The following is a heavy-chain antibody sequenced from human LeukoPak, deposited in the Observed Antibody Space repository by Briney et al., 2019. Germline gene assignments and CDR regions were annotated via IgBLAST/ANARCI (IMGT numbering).Heavy chain of an antibody. J-gene: IGHJ4*02. D-gene: IGHD3-9*01. CDR3: AREGDYDILTGYYGAPDY. V-gene: IGHV1-18*01. Sequence: ASVKVSCKASGYTFTSYGISWGRQAPGQGLEWMGWISAYNGNTNYAQKLQGRVTMTTDTSTSTAYMELRSLRSDDTAVYYCAREGDYDILTGYYGAPDYWGQGTLVTVSS. CDR2: ISAYNGNT. CDR1: GYTFTSYG.